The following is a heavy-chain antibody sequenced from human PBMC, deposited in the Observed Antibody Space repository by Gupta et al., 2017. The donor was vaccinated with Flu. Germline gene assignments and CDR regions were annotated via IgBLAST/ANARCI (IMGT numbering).Heavy chain of an antibody. V-gene: IGHV4-34*01. J-gene: IGHJ6*01. D-gene: IGHD1-1*01. CDR2: IDHTGSA. CDR3: ARTNTLTPLPTRYYGMDI. Sequence: QGHLQQWGAGLLKPSETLSLTCAVYGLSFSGYHWTWIRQPPGKGLEWIGEIDHTGSATYNPSLESRVTISVDTSKNEFSLKLTSLTAADTAVYFCARTNTLTPLPTRYYGMDIWGQGTTVAVSS. CDR1: GLSFSGYH.